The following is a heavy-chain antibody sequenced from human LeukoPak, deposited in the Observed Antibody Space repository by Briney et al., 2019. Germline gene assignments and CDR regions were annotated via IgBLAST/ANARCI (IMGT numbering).Heavy chain of an antibody. D-gene: IGHD3-3*01. CDR3: ARSIGLWSGYFYDHYYYYMDV. CDR2: ISAYNGNT. Sequence: ASVKVSCKASGYTFTSYGITWVRQAPGQGLEWMGWISAYNGNTNYAQKVQGRVTMTTDTSTNTAYMELRTLRSDDTAVYYCARSIGLWSGYFYDHYYYYMDVWGKGTTVTVSS. CDR1: GYTFTSYG. V-gene: IGHV1-18*01. J-gene: IGHJ6*03.